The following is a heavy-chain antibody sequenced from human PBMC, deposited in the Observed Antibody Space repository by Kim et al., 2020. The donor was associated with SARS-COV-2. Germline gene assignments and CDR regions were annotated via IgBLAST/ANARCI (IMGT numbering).Heavy chain of an antibody. J-gene: IGHJ4*02. V-gene: IGHV3-13*01. D-gene: IGHD6-19*01. Sequence: YNPDSVKGRFTISRENAKKSLYRHMNSLRAGDTAVYYCARGGAVAGSFDYWGQGTLVTVSS. CDR3: ARGGAVAGSFDY.